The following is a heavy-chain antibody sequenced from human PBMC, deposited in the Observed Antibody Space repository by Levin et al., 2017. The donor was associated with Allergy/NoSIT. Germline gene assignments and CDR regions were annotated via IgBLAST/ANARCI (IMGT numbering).Heavy chain of an antibody. Sequence: PSETLSLTCAASGFTFNIYTMNWVRQAPGKGLEWVSFISTTGSYIFYADSVKGRFTISRDDAKNSLYLQMNSLRVEDTAVYYCARGPDIWGQGAMVSVSS. CDR1: GFTFNIYT. CDR3: ARGPDI. V-gene: IGHV3-21*06. J-gene: IGHJ3*02. CDR2: ISTTGSYI.